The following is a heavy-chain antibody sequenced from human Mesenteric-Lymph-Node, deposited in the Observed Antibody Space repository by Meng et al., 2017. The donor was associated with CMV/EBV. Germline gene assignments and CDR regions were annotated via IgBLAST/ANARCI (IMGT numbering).Heavy chain of an antibody. V-gene: IGHV1-18*01. CDR3: ARDEGITTVRGVITIDY. CDR2: IGAYNGKT. Sequence: YTCSTYGISWLRQAPGLGLEWMGWIGAYNGKTSFAQKFQDRVTMTTDTSTSTAYMELRSLSPDDTALYYCARDEGITTVRGVITIDYWGQGTLVTVSS. D-gene: IGHD3-10*01. J-gene: IGHJ4*02. CDR1: YTCSTYG.